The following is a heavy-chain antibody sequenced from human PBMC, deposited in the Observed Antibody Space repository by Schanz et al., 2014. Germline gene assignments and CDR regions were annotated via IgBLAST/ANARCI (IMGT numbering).Heavy chain of an antibody. CDR1: GYNITSND. D-gene: IGHD6-19*01. CDR2: MNPNSGNT. CDR3: ARLGTGMAVAGSDIDTYYYYMDV. V-gene: IGHV1-8*01. Sequence: QVHLVQSGAEVKKPGASVKVSCKASGYNITSNDVTWVRQATGQGLEWMGWMNPNSGNTGYAQKFQGRVTMTRNTSISTAYMELSSLRSEETAVYYCARLGTGMAVAGSDIDTYYYYMDVWGEGTTVTVSS. J-gene: IGHJ6*03.